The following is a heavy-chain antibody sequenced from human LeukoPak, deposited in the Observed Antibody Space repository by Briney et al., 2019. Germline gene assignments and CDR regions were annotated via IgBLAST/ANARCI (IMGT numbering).Heavy chain of an antibody. V-gene: IGHV3-49*04. CDR1: GFTFGDYA. CDR3: TRAGGGYDILTGYPGLYYYYMDV. CDR2: IRSKAYGGTT. J-gene: IGHJ6*03. Sequence: SGGSLRLSCTASGFTFGDYAMSWVRQAPGKGLEWVGFIRSKAYGGTTEYAASVKGRFTISRDDSKSIAYLQMNSLKTEDTAVYYCTRAGGGYDILTGYPGLYYYYMDVWGKGTTVTISS. D-gene: IGHD3-9*01.